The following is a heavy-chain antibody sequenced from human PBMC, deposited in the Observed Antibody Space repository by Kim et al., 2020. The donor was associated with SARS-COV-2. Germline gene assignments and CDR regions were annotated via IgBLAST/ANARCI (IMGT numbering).Heavy chain of an antibody. Sequence: SGTTGYAQRFQGRVTMTRDTSMSTAYMELSSLRSEDTAVYYCARGKYFDYWGQGTLVTVSS. CDR2: SGTT. CDR3: ARGKYFDY. J-gene: IGHJ4*02. V-gene: IGHV1-8*01.